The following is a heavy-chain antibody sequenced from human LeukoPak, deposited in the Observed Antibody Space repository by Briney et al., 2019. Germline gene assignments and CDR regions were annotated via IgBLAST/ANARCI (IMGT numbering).Heavy chain of an antibody. V-gene: IGHV1-2*02. CDR1: GYTFTGYY. CDR2: INPKRGDT. CDR3: ASGRTIFYYYMDV. J-gene: IGHJ6*03. Sequence: ASVKVSCKAFGYTFTGYYMHWVRQAPGQGLEWMGWINPKRGDTNYAQKFQGRVTMTRDTSISTVYMEMSRLRSDDTAIYYCASGRTIFYYYMDVWGKGTTVTISS. D-gene: IGHD3-3*02.